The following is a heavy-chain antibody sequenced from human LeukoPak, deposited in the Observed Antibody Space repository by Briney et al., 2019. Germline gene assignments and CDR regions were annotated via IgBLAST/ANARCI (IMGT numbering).Heavy chain of an antibody. CDR1: GFTLSGSH. CDR2: VRRNYET. D-gene: IGHD2-2*01. Sequence: GGSLRLSCAASGFTLSGSHMHWVRQAPGKGLEWVGHVRRNYETAYGASVKGRFTISRDDSENTAYLHMNNLKTEDTAIYFCARQTNSCHDYWGQGTLVTVAS. CDR3: ARQTNSCHDY. J-gene: IGHJ4*02. V-gene: IGHV3-73*01.